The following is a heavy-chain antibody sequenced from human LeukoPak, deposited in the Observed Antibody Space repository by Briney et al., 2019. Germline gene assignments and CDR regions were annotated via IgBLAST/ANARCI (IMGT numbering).Heavy chain of an antibody. Sequence: PEGSLRLSCAASGFTFSSYGMHWVRQAPGKGLEWVAVIWYDGSNKHYADSVKGRFTISRDNSKNTLYLQMNSLRAEDTAVYYCARDVPAYYYDSSGYTDAFDIWGQGTMVTVSS. CDR2: IWYDGSNK. CDR1: GFTFSSYG. D-gene: IGHD3-22*01. J-gene: IGHJ3*02. CDR3: ARDVPAYYYDSSGYTDAFDI. V-gene: IGHV3-33*01.